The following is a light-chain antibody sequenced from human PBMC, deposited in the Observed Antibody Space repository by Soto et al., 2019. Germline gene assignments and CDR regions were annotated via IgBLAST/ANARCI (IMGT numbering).Light chain of an antibody. V-gene: IGLV2-14*01. Sequence: QSALTQPASVSGSPGQSITISCTGTSSDVGAYNYVSWYQQYPGTAPKVMIYEVSSRPSGVSHRFSGSKSGNTASLTISGLQAEDEADYFCTSPTPGSLYVFGTGTKLTVL. CDR3: TSPTPGSLYV. CDR2: EVS. CDR1: SSDVGAYNY. J-gene: IGLJ1*01.